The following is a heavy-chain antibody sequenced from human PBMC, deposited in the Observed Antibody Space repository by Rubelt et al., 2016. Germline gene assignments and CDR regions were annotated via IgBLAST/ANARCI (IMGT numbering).Heavy chain of an antibody. Sequence: GSGGGLVQPGGSLRLSCAASGFTFTTHGMSWVRQAPGKGLEWVSTISDSGGSTYYSGGSTYYADSVKGRFTISRDNSKNTLSLQMNSLRAEDTAIYYCAKDFTQNWFDPWGQGTLVTVSS. D-gene: IGHD2-15*01. CDR2: ISDSGGSTYYSGGST. J-gene: IGHJ5*02. V-gene: IGHV3-23*01. CDR3: AKDFTQNWFDP. CDR1: GFTFTTHG.